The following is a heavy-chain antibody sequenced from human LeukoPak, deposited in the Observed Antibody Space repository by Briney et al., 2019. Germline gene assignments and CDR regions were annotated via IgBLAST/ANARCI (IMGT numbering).Heavy chain of an antibody. V-gene: IGHV4-39*07. D-gene: IGHD3-3*01. CDR1: GGSISSSSYY. CDR3: ARDYYDFWSGYEYMDV. Sequence: SETLSLTYTVSGGSISSSSYYWGWIRQPPGKGLEWIGSIYYSGSTYYNPSLKSRVTISVDTSKNQFSLKLSSVTAADTAVYYCARDYYDFWSGYEYMDVWGKGTTVTVSS. J-gene: IGHJ6*03. CDR2: IYYSGST.